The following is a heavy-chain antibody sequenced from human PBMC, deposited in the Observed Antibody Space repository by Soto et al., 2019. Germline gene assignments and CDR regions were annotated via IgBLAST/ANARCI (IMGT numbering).Heavy chain of an antibody. Sequence: QVQLVQSGAEVKKPGSSVKVSCKASGGTFSSYTISWVRQAPGQGLEWMGRIIPILGIANYAKKFQGRVTINXDKSTSTAYMELSSLRSEDTAVYYCARDNGDYPDYWGQGTLVTVSS. V-gene: IGHV1-69*08. D-gene: IGHD4-17*01. CDR2: IIPILGIA. J-gene: IGHJ4*02. CDR3: ARDNGDYPDY. CDR1: GGTFSSYT.